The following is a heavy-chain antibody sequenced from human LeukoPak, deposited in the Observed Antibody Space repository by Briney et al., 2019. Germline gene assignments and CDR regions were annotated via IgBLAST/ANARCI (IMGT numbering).Heavy chain of an antibody. Sequence: GGSLRLSCAASGFTFSSYEMNWGRQAPGKGLGGFSYIISSGSTLYYADPVKGRFTISRDNPQNSLYLQMNSLRAEDTAVYYCAGYASSGRRDAFDIWGQGTMVTVSS. CDR3: AGYASSGRRDAFDI. CDR2: IISSGSTL. V-gene: IGHV3-48*03. J-gene: IGHJ3*02. D-gene: IGHD3-22*01. CDR1: GFTFSSYE.